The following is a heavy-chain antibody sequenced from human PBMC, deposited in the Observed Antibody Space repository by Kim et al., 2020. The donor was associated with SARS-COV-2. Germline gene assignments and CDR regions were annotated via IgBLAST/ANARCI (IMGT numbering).Heavy chain of an antibody. CDR3: ARGSYGSGSLSFDY. D-gene: IGHD3-10*01. V-gene: IGHV4-59*09. J-gene: IGHJ4*02. Sequence: NPSLKNRVTISVDTSKNQFSLKLSSVTAADTAVYYCARGSYGSGSLSFDYWGQGTLVTVSS.